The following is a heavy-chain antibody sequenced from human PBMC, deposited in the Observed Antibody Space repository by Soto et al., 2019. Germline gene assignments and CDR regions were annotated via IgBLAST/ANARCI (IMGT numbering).Heavy chain of an antibody. Sequence: SETLSLTCTVSGGSISSSSYYWGWIRQPPGKGLEWIGSIYYSGSTYYNPSLKSRVTISVDTSKNQFSLKLSSVTAADTAVYYCARWLSDYYYYMDVWGKGTTVTVSS. D-gene: IGHD5-12*01. CDR3: ARWLSDYYYYMDV. J-gene: IGHJ6*03. CDR1: GGSISSSSYY. CDR2: IYYSGST. V-gene: IGHV4-39*01.